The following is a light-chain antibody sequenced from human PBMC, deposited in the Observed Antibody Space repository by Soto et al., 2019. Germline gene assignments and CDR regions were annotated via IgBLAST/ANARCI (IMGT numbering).Light chain of an antibody. CDR1: SLHSSYA. V-gene: IGLV4-69*01. CDR2: LNSDGSH. CDR3: QTWGTGIVI. Sequence: QRVLTQSPSASASLGASVKLTCTLSSLHSSYAIAWHQQQPEKGPRYLMKLNSDGSHSKGDGIPDRFSGSSSGAERYLTISSLQSEDEADYYCQTWGTGIVIFGGGTKLTVL. J-gene: IGLJ2*01.